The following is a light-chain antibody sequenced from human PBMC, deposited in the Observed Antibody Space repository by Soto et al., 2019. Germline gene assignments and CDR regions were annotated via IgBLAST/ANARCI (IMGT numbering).Light chain of an antibody. J-gene: IGKJ3*01. CDR1: HSIGSY. CDR2: NAS. CDR3: QQRSNRPPLFT. V-gene: IGKV3-11*01. Sequence: EIVLTQSPATLSLSPGERATLSCRASHSIGSYLAWYQQKPGQAPRLLIYNASNRATGIPARFSGSGSGTDITLTISSLEPEDFAVYYCQQRSNRPPLFTFGPGTKVDI.